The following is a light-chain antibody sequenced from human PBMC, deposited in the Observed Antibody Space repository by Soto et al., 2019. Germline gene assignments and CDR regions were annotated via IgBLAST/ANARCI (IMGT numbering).Light chain of an antibody. Sequence: QSVLTQPPSASATPGQTVTLSCSGSTSNIGSNGVSWYRQVPGTAPKLLIYNDNQRPSGVPDRLSGSKSGTSASLAISGLQSEEEADYYCAAWDGTLPAWVFGGGTKLTVL. V-gene: IGLV1-44*01. CDR1: TSNIGSNG. J-gene: IGLJ3*02. CDR3: AAWDGTLPAWV. CDR2: NDN.